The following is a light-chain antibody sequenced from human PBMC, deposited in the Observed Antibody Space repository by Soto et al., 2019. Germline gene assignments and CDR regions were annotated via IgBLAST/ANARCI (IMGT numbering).Light chain of an antibody. Sequence: EVVLTQSPGTLSLSPGERATLSCRASQSVSNNYLAWYQQKPGQSPKLLIFGSSDRATGIPDMFSGSGSGTDLTLNISSLEHEDFAVYYCQQYGSSPPYTFGQGTKLEIK. J-gene: IGKJ2*01. CDR2: GSS. CDR1: QSVSNNY. V-gene: IGKV3-20*01. CDR3: QQYGSSPPYT.